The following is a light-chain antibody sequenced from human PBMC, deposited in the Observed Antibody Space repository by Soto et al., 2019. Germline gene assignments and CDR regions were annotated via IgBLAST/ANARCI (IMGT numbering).Light chain of an antibody. CDR1: QSVSSS. J-gene: IGKJ5*01. Sequence: EIVLTQSPATLSSSPGERATLSCRASQSVSSSLAWYQQKPGQAPRLLIYGASNRAGGIPARFSGSGSGTDFTLTSSSLEPEDFAVYYFQQRSNWPVTFGQGTRLEIK. V-gene: IGKV3-11*01. CDR2: GAS. CDR3: QQRSNWPVT.